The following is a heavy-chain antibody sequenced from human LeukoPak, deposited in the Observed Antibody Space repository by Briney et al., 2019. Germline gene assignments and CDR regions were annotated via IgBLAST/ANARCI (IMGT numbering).Heavy chain of an antibody. CDR1: GFTFDGYA. V-gene: IGHV3-9*01. J-gene: IGHJ3*02. CDR2: ISWNSGSI. CDR3: AKDFYRLGEFDAFDN. Sequence: PGRSLRLSCAASGFTFDGYAMHWVRQAPGKGLEWVSGISWNSGSIGYADSVKGRFTISRDNAKNSLYLQMNSLRVEDTALYYCAKDFYRLGEFDAFDNWGQGTMVTVSS. D-gene: IGHD3-16*01.